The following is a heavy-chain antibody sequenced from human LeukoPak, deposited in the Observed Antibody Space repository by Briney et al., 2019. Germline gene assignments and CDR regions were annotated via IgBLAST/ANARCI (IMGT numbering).Heavy chain of an antibody. CDR3: ASGYGSSYLDY. CDR1: GGSFSGYY. Sequence: NPSETLSLTCAVYGGSFSGYYRSWIRQPPGKGLEWIGEINHSGSTNYNPSLKSRVTISVDTSKNQFSLKLSSVTAADTAVYYCASGYGSSYLDYWGQGTLVAVSS. J-gene: IGHJ4*02. CDR2: INHSGST. D-gene: IGHD3-10*01. V-gene: IGHV4-34*01.